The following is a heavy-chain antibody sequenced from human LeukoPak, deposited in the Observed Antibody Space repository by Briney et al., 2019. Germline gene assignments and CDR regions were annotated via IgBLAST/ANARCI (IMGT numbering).Heavy chain of an antibody. Sequence: TSETLSLTCAVYGGSFSGYYWSWIRQPPGKGLEWIGEINHSGSTNYNPSLKSRVTISVDTSKNQFSLKLSSVTAADTAVYYCARAEQLGIDYWGQGTLVTASS. CDR1: GGSFSGYY. D-gene: IGHD6-6*01. J-gene: IGHJ4*02. CDR3: ARAEQLGIDY. V-gene: IGHV4-34*01. CDR2: INHSGST.